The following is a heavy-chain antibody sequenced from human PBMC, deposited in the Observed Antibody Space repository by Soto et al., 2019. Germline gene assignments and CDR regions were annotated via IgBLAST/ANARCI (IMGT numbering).Heavy chain of an antibody. CDR3: ARTDYHYVWEVLR. CDR2: IIPILGIA. Sequence: QVQLVQSGAEVKKPGSSVKVSCKASGGTFSSYTISWVRQAPGQGLEWMGRIIPILGIANYAQKVQGRVKGTADKSTRTAYMELSSLRCEDTDVYYCARTDYHYVWEVLRWGQGTLGTVSS. V-gene: IGHV1-69*02. CDR1: GGTFSSYT. D-gene: IGHD3-16*01. J-gene: IGHJ4*02.